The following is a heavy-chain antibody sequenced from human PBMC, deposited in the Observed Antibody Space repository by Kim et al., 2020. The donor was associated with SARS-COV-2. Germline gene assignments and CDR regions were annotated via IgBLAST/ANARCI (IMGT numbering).Heavy chain of an antibody. D-gene: IGHD3-10*01. Sequence: GGSLRLSCAASGFTVSTYAMSWVRQAPGKGLEWVAEVFGSGDTTYYADSVKGRFTISRDSSHNTLYLQMNSLRAEDTAVYYCVKGPWTSGGHAGHWGQGT. V-gene: IGHV3-23*01. CDR1: GFTVSTYA. J-gene: IGHJ4*02. CDR3: VKGPWTSGGHAGH. CDR2: VFGSGDTT.